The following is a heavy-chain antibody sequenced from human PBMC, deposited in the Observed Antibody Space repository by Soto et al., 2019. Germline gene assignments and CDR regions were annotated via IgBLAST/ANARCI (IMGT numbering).Heavy chain of an antibody. D-gene: IGHD5-18*01. V-gene: IGHV1-69*12. Sequence: QVQLVQSGAEVKKPESSVKVSCKAPGGTFSTYAISWVRQAPGQGLEWMGGMIPMFGTANYAHRFQDRVTITADESTKTVYMELSSLRSEDTAVYFCASGIQLWLRRINNGYSGWGQGTLVTVSS. CDR3: ASGIQLWLRRINNGYSG. J-gene: IGHJ4*02. CDR1: GGTFSTYA. CDR2: MIPMFGTA.